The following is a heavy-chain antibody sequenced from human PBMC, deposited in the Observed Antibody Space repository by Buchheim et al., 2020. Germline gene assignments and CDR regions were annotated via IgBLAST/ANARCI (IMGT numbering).Heavy chain of an antibody. D-gene: IGHD1-14*01. CDR1: GASISSRNC. V-gene: IGHV4-4*02. CDR3: AKTGAQEYLEY. CDR2: IFERGTT. Sequence: QVQLQELGPGLVKPSETLSLTCSVFGASISSRNCWTWVRQSPGRGREWIGEIFERGTTNYNPSLKSRVTIPMDKSKTHFFLKVNSVTAADTAVFYCAKTGAQEYLEYWGQG. J-gene: IGHJ4*03.